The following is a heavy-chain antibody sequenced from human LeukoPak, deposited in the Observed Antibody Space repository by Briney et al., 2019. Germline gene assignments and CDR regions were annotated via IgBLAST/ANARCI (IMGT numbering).Heavy chain of an antibody. CDR2: INPNSGGT. J-gene: IGHJ3*02. Sequence: ASVKVSCKASGYTFTGYYMLWVRQAPGQGLEWMGWINPNSGGTNYAQKFQGRVTMTRDTSISTAYMELSRLRSDDTALYHCARDTALGSTFDIWGQGTMVTVSS. V-gene: IGHV1-2*02. CDR3: ARDTALGSTFDI. CDR1: GYTFTGYY.